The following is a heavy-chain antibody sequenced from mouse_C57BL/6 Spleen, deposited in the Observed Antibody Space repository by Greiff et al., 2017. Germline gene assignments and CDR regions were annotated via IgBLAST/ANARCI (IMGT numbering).Heavy chain of an antibody. CDR1: GYAFSSYW. V-gene: IGHV1-80*01. CDR2: LYPGDGDT. CDR3: ARGGELYHDYDGYFEV. D-gene: IGHD2-4*01. J-gene: IGHJ1*03. Sequence: QVQLQQSGAELVKPGASVKISCKASGYAFSSYWMNWVKQRPGKGLEWIGQLYPGDGDTNYNGKFKGKATLTADNSSSTAYMHLSSLTAELSAVYCSARGGELYHDYDGYFEVRSTGATVT.